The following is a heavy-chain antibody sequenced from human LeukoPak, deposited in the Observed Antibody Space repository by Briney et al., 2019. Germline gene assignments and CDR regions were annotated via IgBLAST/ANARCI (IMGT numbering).Heavy chain of an antibody. D-gene: IGHD2-15*01. CDR1: GFTFTDYY. V-gene: IGHV3-11*03. CDR3: AGTPMRHVVVVAANRIPNWFDP. J-gene: IGHJ5*02. Sequence: PGGSLRLSCAASGFTFTDYYMSWIRQAPGKGLEWVSYISTSSTCTNYADSVKGRFTISRDNAKNSLYLQMSSLTAEDTAFYYCAGTPMRHVVVVAANRIPNWFDPWGQGTLVNVSS. CDR2: ISTSSTCT.